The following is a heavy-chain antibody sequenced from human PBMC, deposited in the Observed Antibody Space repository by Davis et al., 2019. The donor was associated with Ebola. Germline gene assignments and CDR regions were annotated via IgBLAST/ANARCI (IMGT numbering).Heavy chain of an antibody. Sequence: GESLKISCAASGFTFSSYAMHWVRQAPSKGLEWVAVISYDGSNKYYADSVKGRFTISRDNSKNTLYLQMNSLRAEDTAVYYCARGGDSSGMDAFDIWGQGTMVTVSS. D-gene: IGHD3-22*01. CDR3: ARGGDSSGMDAFDI. CDR2: ISYDGSNK. V-gene: IGHV3-30-3*01. J-gene: IGHJ3*02. CDR1: GFTFSSYA.